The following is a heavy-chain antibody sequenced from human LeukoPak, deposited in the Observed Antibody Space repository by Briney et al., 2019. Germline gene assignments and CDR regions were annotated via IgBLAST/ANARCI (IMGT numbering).Heavy chain of an antibody. CDR2: LSHSGSS. CDR1: GGSFSSYY. V-gene: IGHV4-59*01. D-gene: IGHD2-2*01. Sequence: PSETLSLTCAVYGGSFSSYYWSWIRRPPGRGLEWIAYLSHSGSSDSNPSLTSRVTTLVDTSKNQFSLKLTSVTAADTAVYYCARARYANAWYAFDIWGHGTMVTVSS. J-gene: IGHJ3*02. CDR3: ARARYANAWYAFDI.